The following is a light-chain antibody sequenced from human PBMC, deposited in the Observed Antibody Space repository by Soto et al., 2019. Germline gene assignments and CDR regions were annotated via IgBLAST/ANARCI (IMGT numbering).Light chain of an antibody. V-gene: IGKV3-20*01. CDR2: GAS. CDR3: QQYYSYPPT. Sequence: EIVLTQSPGTLSLSPGERATLSCRASQSVSNNYLAWYQQKPGQAPRLLIYGASNRATGIPDRFSGSGSGTDFTLTISRLEPEDFATYYCQQYYSYPPTFGQGTKVDIK. CDR1: QSVSNNY. J-gene: IGKJ1*01.